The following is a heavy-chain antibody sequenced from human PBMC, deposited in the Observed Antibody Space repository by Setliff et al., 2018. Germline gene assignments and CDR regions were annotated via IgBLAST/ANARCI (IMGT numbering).Heavy chain of an antibody. CDR1: GGSIGSGTYY. V-gene: IGHV4-61*02. CDR2: LHTSGSI. Sequence: SETLSLTCTVSGGSIGSGTYYWSWIRQPAGKGLEWIGRLHTSGSIDYNPSLKSRVTISVDTSKNQFSLRLRSVTAADTAVYFCARDNTMVGATDYWGLGTLVTVYS. D-gene: IGHD1-26*01. CDR3: ARDNTMVGATDY. J-gene: IGHJ4*02.